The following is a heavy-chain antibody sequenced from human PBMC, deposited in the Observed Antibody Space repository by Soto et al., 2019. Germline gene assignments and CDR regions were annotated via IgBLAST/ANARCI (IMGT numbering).Heavy chain of an antibody. CDR3: AREANGWYGNFDY. CDR2: IWYDGSNK. CDR1: GFTFSSYG. V-gene: IGHV3-33*01. D-gene: IGHD6-19*01. Sequence: QVQLVESGGGVVQPGRSLRLSCAASGFTFSSYGMHWVRQAPGKGLEWVAVIWYDGSNKYYADSVKGRFTISRDNSKNTLYLQINSLRAEDTAVYYCAREANGWYGNFDYWGQGILVTVSS. J-gene: IGHJ4*02.